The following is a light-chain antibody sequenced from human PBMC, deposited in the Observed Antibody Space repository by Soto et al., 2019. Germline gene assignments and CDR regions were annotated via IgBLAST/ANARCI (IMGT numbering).Light chain of an antibody. CDR3: QQRSNLPT. J-gene: IGKJ3*01. Sequence: EIVLTQSPATLSLSPGERATLSCRASQSLSSYLAWYQQKPGQAPRLLIYDASNRATGIPARFSGSGSGTDFTLTISSLEPEDFAVYYCQQRSNLPTFGPGTKVDIK. V-gene: IGKV3-11*01. CDR2: DAS. CDR1: QSLSSY.